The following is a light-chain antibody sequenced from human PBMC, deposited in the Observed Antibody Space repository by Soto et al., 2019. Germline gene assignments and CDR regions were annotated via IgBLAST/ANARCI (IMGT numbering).Light chain of an antibody. CDR3: MSYAGGNRFV. Sequence: QSALTQPPSASGSPGQSVTISCAGTINDVGGYNYVSWYQQHPGKVPQLMIYQVTKRPSGVPDRFSASKSDTTASLTISGLQAEDEGEYYCMSYAGGNRFVFGPGTKLTVL. V-gene: IGLV2-8*01. CDR2: QVT. J-gene: IGLJ1*01. CDR1: INDVGGYNY.